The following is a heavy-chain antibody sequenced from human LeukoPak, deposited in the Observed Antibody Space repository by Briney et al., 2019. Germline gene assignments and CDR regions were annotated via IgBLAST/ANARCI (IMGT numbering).Heavy chain of an antibody. CDR3: AKDSSLFEGNLFYFDY. CDR2: ISGSGGST. Sequence: GGSLRLSCAASGFTFSSYAMSWVRQAPGKGLERVSAISGSGGSTYYADSVKGRFTISRDNSKNTLYLQMSSLRAEDTAVYYCAKDSSLFEGNLFYFDYWGQGTLVTVSS. D-gene: IGHD6-6*01. CDR1: GFTFSSYA. J-gene: IGHJ4*02. V-gene: IGHV3-23*01.